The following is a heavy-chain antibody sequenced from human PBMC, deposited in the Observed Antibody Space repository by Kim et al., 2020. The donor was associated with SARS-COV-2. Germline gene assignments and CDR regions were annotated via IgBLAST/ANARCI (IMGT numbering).Heavy chain of an antibody. Sequence: GGSLRLSCAASGFTFSSYVMSWVRQAPGKGLEWVSAISGSGGSTYYADSVKGRFTISRDNSKNTLYLQMNSLRAEDTAVYYCAKSPITIFGVVLGGGEFDYWGQGTLVTVSS. D-gene: IGHD3-3*01. CDR1: GFTFSSYV. V-gene: IGHV3-23*01. J-gene: IGHJ4*02. CDR3: AKSPITIFGVVLGGGEFDY. CDR2: ISGSGGST.